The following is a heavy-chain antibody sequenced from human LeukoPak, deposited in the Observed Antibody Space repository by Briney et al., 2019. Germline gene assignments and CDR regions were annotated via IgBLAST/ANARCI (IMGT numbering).Heavy chain of an antibody. CDR3: ARRYYYDSSGYSGAFDI. J-gene: IGHJ3*02. V-gene: IGHV5-51*03. CDR1: GYSFTSCW. CDR2: IYPGDSDT. D-gene: IGHD3-22*01. Sequence: GESLKISCKGSGYSFTSCWIGWVRQMPGKGLEWMGIIYPGDSDTRYSPSFQGQVTISADKSISTAYLQWSSLKASDTAMYYCARRYYYDSSGYSGAFDIWGQGTMVTVSS.